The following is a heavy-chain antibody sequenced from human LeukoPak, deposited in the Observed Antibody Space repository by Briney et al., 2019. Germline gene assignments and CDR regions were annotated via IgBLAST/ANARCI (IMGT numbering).Heavy chain of an antibody. CDR3: TGITIIGGDDY. D-gene: IGHD3-3*01. J-gene: IGHJ4*02. CDR1: GGSISSGSYY. Sequence: SQTLSLTCTVSGGSISSGSYYWSWIRQPAGKGLEWIGRIYTSGSTNYNPSLKSRVTMSVDTSKNRFSLKLSSVTAADTAVYYCTGITIIGGDDYWGQGALVTVSS. CDR2: IYTSGST. V-gene: IGHV4-61*02.